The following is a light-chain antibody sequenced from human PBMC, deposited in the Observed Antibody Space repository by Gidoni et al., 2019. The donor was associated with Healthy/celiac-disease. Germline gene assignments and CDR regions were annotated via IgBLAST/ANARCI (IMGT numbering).Light chain of an antibody. J-gene: IGKJ1*01. CDR3: QKYGSSPKT. Sequence: LVLTQSPGTLSLSPGERATLSCRASQSVSSSYLAWYQQKPGQAPRLLIYGASSRATGIPHRFSGSGSGTDFTLTISRLEPEDFAVYYCQKYGSSPKTFGQXTKVEIK. V-gene: IGKV3-20*01. CDR2: GAS. CDR1: QSVSSSY.